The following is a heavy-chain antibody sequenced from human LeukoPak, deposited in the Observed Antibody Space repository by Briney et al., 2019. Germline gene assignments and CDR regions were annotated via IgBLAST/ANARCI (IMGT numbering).Heavy chain of an antibody. J-gene: IGHJ4*02. Sequence: PSETLSLTCTVSGGSISNYYWSWIRQPPGKGLEWIGYIYYSGSTYYNPSLRSRVTISVDTSKNQFSLKLSSVTAADTAVYYCARLAGTTSFFDSWGQGTLVTVSS. CDR1: GGSISNYY. V-gene: IGHV4-59*08. D-gene: IGHD1-7*01. CDR3: ARLAGTTSFFDS. CDR2: IYYSGST.